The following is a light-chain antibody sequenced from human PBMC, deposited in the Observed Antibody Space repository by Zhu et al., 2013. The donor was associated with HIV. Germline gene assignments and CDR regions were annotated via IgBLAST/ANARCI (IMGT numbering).Light chain of an antibody. CDR2: DNN. CDR1: SSNIGNNY. CDR3: QSYDSSLRGV. Sequence: QSVLTQPPSVSAAPGQKVTISCSGSSSNIGNNYVSWYQQLPGTAPKLLIYDNNKRPSGIPDRFSGSKSGTSATLGITGLETGDEVDYYCQSYDSSLRGVFGRGTKVHRP. J-gene: IGLJ1*01. V-gene: IGLV1-51*01.